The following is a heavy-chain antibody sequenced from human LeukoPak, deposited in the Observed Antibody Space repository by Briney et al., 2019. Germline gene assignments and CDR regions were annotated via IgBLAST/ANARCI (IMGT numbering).Heavy chain of an antibody. CDR3: VRIRGLGLFDY. CDR1: GDSVSNNRAS. CDR2: TYHRSQVFD. D-gene: IGHD1-26*01. Sequence: SQTLSLTCAISGDSVSNNRASWGWIRQSPSRGLEWLGRTYHRSQVFDDYAPSLRSRITINPDTPKNQFSLQLTSVTPEDTAVYYCVRIRGLGLFDYWGQGTLVTVSS. J-gene: IGHJ4*02. V-gene: IGHV6-1*01.